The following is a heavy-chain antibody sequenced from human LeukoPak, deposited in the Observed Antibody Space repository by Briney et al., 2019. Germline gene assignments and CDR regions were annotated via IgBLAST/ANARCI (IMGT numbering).Heavy chain of an antibody. CDR1: LXSTTSNF. Sequence: SETLSLTCTVSLXSTTSNFGSWVRQPPGKGLEWIGEIHRSGSPNYNPSLQSRVTISIDRSRNQIALELSSVTAADTAVYYCAREIFGGYNPGAYWGQGILVTVSS. J-gene: IGHJ4*02. D-gene: IGHD3-3*01. CDR2: IHRSGSP. V-gene: IGHV4-4*02. CDR3: AREIFGGYNPGAY.